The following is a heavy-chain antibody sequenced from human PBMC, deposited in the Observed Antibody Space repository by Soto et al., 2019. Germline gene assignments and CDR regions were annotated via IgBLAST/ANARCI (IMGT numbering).Heavy chain of an antibody. J-gene: IGHJ4*02. CDR1: GYTFTSYG. CDR2: ISAYNGDT. CDR3: ARLASGYLGFDY. D-gene: IGHD3-22*01. V-gene: IGHV1-18*01. Sequence: ASVKVSCKASGYTFTSYGTSWVRQAPGQGLEWMGWISAYNGDTNYAQKLQGRVTMTTDTSTSTAYMELRSLRSDDTAVYYCARLASGYLGFDYWGQGTLVTVSS.